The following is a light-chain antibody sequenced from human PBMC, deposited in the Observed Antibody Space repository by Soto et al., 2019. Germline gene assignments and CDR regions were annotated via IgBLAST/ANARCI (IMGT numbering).Light chain of an antibody. CDR1: SSDVGAYDY. Sequence: QSVLTQPASVSGSPGQSITISFTGTSSDVGAYDYVSWYQQHPGKAPKLMIYDVYARPSGVSHRFSGSKSGNTASLTISGLQSDDEADYYCSSYTNTMSYVFGTGTKVTVL. J-gene: IGLJ1*01. CDR2: DVY. V-gene: IGLV2-14*03. CDR3: SSYTNTMSYV.